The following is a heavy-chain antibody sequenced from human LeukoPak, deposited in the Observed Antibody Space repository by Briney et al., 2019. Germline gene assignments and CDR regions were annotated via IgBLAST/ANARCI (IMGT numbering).Heavy chain of an antibody. V-gene: IGHV3-23*01. J-gene: IGHJ4*02. CDR2: ISSSGGST. CDR1: GFSFSTYA. Sequence: GGSLRLSCAASGFSFSTYAMSWVRQAPGKGLEWVSGISSSGGSTVYIDSVKGRFTISRDNAKNSLYLQMNSLRAEDTAVYYCARAGIVGAFFDYWGQGTLVTVSS. D-gene: IGHD1-26*01. CDR3: ARAGIVGAFFDY.